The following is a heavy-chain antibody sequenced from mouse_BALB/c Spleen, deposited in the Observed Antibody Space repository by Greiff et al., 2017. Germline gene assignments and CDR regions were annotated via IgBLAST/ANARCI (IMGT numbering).Heavy chain of an antibody. D-gene: IGHD2-4*01. CDR2: IWSGGST. Sequence: QVQLKESGPGLVQPSQSLSITCTVSGFSLTSYGVHWVRQSPGKGLEWLGVIWSGGSTDYNAAFISRLSISKDNSKSQVFFKMNSLQADDTAIYYCARNVMITTIYAMDYWGQGTSVTVSS. CDR3: ARNVMITTIYAMDY. CDR1: GFSLTSYG. J-gene: IGHJ4*01. V-gene: IGHV2-4-1*01.